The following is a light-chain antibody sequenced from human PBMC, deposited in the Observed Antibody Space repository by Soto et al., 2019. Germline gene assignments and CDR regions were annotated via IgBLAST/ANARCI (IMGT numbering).Light chain of an antibody. J-gene: IGKJ1*01. CDR3: QQYYSYST. V-gene: IGKV1-5*01. CDR1: QSISSW. Sequence: DIQINQCPSTLSASVGDRVTITCRSSQSISSWLAWYQQKPGKAAKLLIYDASSLESGVPSRFSGSGSGTEFTLTISSLQPDDFATYYCQQYYSYSTFGQGTKV. CDR2: DAS.